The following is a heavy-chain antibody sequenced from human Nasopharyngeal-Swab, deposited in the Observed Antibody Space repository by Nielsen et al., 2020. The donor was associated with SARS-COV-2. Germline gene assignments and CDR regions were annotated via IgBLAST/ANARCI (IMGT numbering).Heavy chain of an antibody. CDR2: IYYSGST. D-gene: IGHD1-26*01. CDR3: ARGRDYSGSSLDVTYYFDY. V-gene: IGHV4-39*07. Sequence: WIRQPPGKGLEWIGSIYYSGSTYYNPSLKSRVTKSVDTSKNQFSLKLSSVTAADTAVYYCARGRDYSGSSLDVTYYFDYWGQGTLVTVSS. J-gene: IGHJ4*02.